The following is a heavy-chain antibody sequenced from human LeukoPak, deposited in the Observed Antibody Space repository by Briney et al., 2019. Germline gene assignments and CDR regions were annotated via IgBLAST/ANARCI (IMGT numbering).Heavy chain of an antibody. V-gene: IGHV3-23*01. CDR1: GFTFSNSA. CDR3: AKGIYSSGWSYFDY. CDR2: LSGSGITT. J-gene: IGHJ4*01. Sequence: GGSLRLSCAASGFTFSNSAMSWVRQAPGKGLEWVSTLSGSGITTCYADSVKGRFTISRDNSKNTLYLQMNSLRAEDTAVYYCAKGIYSSGWSYFDYWGHGTLVTVSS. D-gene: IGHD6-19*01.